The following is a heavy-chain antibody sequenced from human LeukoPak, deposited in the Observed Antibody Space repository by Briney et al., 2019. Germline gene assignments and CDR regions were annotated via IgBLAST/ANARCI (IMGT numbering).Heavy chain of an antibody. CDR3: ARDTFFSCSSTSCSDY. J-gene: IGHJ4*02. D-gene: IGHD2-2*01. Sequence: SVKVSCKXSRGTFSSYAISWVRQAPRQGLEWMGRIIPIFGTANYSQKFQGRVTINTDEYKSTAYKELSSLRSEDTAVYYCARDTFFSCSSTSCSDYWGQGTLVTVSS. V-gene: IGHV1-69*05. CDR2: IIPIFGTA. CDR1: RGTFSSYA.